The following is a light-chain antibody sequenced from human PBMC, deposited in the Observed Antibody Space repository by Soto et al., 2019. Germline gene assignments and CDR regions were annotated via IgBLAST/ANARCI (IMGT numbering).Light chain of an antibody. Sequence: QSALTQPASVSGSPGQSITISCTGTSSDVGGYNYVSWYQQHPGKAPKGIIYEVSNRPSGVSNRFSGSKSGNTASLTISGLQAEDEDDYYCSSYTSSSTLVVFGGGTKLTVL. J-gene: IGLJ2*01. CDR3: SSYTSSSTLVV. CDR2: EVS. V-gene: IGLV2-14*01. CDR1: SSDVGGYNY.